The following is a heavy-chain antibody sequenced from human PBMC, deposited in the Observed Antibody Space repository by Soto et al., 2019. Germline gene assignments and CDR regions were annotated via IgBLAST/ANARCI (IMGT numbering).Heavy chain of an antibody. V-gene: IGHV3-66*04. CDR1: GFTVSSNY. CDR2: IYSGGST. CDR3: ARRDSYYYMDV. J-gene: IGHJ6*03. D-gene: IGHD2-15*01. Sequence: GGSLRLSCAASGFTVSSNYMSWVRQAPGKGLELVSVIYSGGSTYYADSVKGRFTISRDNSKNTLYLQMNSLRAEDTAVYYCARRDSYYYMDVWGKGTTVTVSS.